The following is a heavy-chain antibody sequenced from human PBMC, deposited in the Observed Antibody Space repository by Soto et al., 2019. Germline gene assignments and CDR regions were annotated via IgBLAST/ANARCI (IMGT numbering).Heavy chain of an antibody. CDR1: GYTFTTYD. CDR3: ASGRFGEWLLKY. Sequence: GASVKVSCKASGYTFTTYDIHCVRQATGQGLEWMGWMNPSTGNTGYAQHFLGRVTTTRDTSISTAYMELSSLRSEETAVYYCASGRFGEWLLKYWGQGTLVTVSS. V-gene: IGHV1-8*01. J-gene: IGHJ4*02. CDR2: MNPSTGNT. D-gene: IGHD3-3*01.